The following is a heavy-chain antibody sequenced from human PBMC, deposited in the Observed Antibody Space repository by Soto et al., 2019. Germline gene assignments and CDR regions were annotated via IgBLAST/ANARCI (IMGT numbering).Heavy chain of an antibody. Sequence: ASVKVSCKASGYTFTSYYMHWVRQAPGQGLEWMGIINPSGGSTSYAQKFQGRVTMTRDTPTSTVYMELSSLRSEDTAVYYCAITSCSSTSCYPYYMDVWGKGTTVTVSS. D-gene: IGHD2-2*01. J-gene: IGHJ6*03. CDR3: AITSCSSTSCYPYYMDV. CDR2: INPSGGST. CDR1: GYTFTSYY. V-gene: IGHV1-46*03.